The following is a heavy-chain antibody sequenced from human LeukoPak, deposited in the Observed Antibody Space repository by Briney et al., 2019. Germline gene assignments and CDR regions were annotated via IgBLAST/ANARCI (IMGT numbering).Heavy chain of an antibody. J-gene: IGHJ5*02. Sequence: GGSLRLSCAASGFTFSDYTMNWVRQAPGKGPQWVSYISSSSTIYYADSVKGRFTISRDNSKNTLYLQMNSLRAEDTAVYYCAKDQILVVPAAINWFDPWGQGTLVTVSS. CDR1: GFTFSDYT. CDR2: ISSSSTI. V-gene: IGHV3-69-1*01. CDR3: AKDQILVVPAAINWFDP. D-gene: IGHD2-2*02.